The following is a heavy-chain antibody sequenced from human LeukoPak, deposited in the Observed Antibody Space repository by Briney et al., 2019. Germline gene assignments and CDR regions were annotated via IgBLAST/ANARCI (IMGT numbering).Heavy chain of an antibody. CDR1: GFTFSSYA. J-gene: IGHJ4*02. CDR2: ISYDGSNK. CDR3: ARGGYGDPPRPRTFDY. Sequence: PGGSLRLSCAASGFTFSSYAMHWVRQAPGKGLEWVAVISYDGSNKYYADSVKGRFTISRDNSKNTLYLQMNSLRAEDTAVYYCARGGYGDPPRPRTFDYWGQGTLVTVSS. V-gene: IGHV3-30-3*01. D-gene: IGHD4-17*01.